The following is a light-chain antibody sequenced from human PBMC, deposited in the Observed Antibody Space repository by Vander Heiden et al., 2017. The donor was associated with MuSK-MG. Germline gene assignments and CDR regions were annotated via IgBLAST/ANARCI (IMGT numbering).Light chain of an antibody. J-gene: IGKJ5*01. CDR2: VGC. CDR1: QDLLHSNGYKY. CDR3: MTALQPPIT. V-gene: IGKV2-28*01. Sequence: VMTQSPLSLPFTSGRQASLPCRSSQDLLHSNGYKYLDWSLQHPAQSPPPLNDVGCNRAAGVPDRCSGSGSGTDFILKSSRVEAEDVGVYCCMTALQPPITFGHGTRLEIK.